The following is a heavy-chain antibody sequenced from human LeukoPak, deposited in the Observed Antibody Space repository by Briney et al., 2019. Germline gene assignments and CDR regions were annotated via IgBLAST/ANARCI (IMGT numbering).Heavy chain of an antibody. CDR3: ARDRVYISGPDPNWFDP. CDR1: GYTFTGYY. CDR2: INPNSGGT. V-gene: IGHV1-2*02. Sequence: ASVKVSCKASGYTFTGYYMHWVRQAPGQGLEWMGWINPNSGGTNYAQKFQGRVTMTRDTSISTAYMELSRLRSDDTAVYYCARDRVYISGPDPNWFDPWGQGTLVTVSS. D-gene: IGHD6-19*01. J-gene: IGHJ5*02.